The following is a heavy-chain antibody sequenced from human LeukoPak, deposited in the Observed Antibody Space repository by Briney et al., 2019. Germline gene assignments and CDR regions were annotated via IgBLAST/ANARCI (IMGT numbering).Heavy chain of an antibody. J-gene: IGHJ4*02. CDR2: INPNSGGT. CDR3: ARVLARYGNLDY. V-gene: IGHV1-2*02. CDR1: GYTFTDYY. Sequence: GASVKVSCKASGYTFTDYYIHWVPHAPGQGLEWIGWINPNSGGTNYTQKFQGRVTMTRDTSISTAYLELNRLTSDDTAVYYCARVLARYGNLDYWGQGILVTVSS. D-gene: IGHD1-14*01.